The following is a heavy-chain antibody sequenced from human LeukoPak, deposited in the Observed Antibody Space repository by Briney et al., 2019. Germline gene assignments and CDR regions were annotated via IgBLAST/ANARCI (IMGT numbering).Heavy chain of an antibody. CDR3: ARAPLIGDSGSYYARGTHFDY. CDR2: ISGSGGRT. CDR1: GFTFNSYS. Sequence: GGSLRLSCAASGFTFNSYSMSWVRQAPGRGLEWVSAISGSGGRTYYVDSVKGRFTISRDNSKNTLYLQMSSLRSEDTAVYYCARAPLIGDSGSYYARGTHFDYWGQGTLVTVSS. D-gene: IGHD1-26*01. V-gene: IGHV3-23*01. J-gene: IGHJ4*02.